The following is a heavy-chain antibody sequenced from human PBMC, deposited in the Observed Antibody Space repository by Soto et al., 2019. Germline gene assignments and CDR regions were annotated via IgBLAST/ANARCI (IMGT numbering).Heavy chain of an antibody. D-gene: IGHD1-20*01. Sequence: GGSLRLSCAASGFTFSSYSMNWVRQAPGKGLEWVSAISSSGGTTYYADSVKGRFTISRDNSKNTLYLQMNSLRAEDTAVYYCAKDSYNWNKYYFDYWGQGTLVTVSS. CDR2: ISSSGGTT. J-gene: IGHJ4*02. CDR1: GFTFSSYS. V-gene: IGHV3-23*01. CDR3: AKDSYNWNKYYFDY.